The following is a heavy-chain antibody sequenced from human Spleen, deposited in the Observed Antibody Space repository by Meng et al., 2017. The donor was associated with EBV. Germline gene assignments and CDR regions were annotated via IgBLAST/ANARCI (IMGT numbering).Heavy chain of an antibody. CDR1: GYTFTSYS. CDR2: INPNSGGT. V-gene: IGHV1-2*06. CDR3: ASEILWPFDY. J-gene: IGHJ4*02. Sequence: QVHLVQSGAEVAKPGASGKLSCKASGYTFTSYSMHWVRQAPGQRLEWMGRINPNSGGTNYAQKFQGRVTMTRDTSISTAYMELSRLRSDDTAVYYCASEILWPFDYWGPGTLVTVSS.